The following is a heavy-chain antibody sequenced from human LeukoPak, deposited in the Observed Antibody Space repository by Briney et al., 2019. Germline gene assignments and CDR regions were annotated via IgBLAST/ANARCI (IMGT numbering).Heavy chain of an antibody. V-gene: IGHV3-73*01. D-gene: IGHD3-22*01. J-gene: IGHJ5*02. Sequence: GGSLKLSCAASGFTFSGSAMQWVRQASGKGLEWVGRIRSKANSYATAYAASVKGRFTISRDESKNTAYLQMNSLKTEDTAVYYCTRRAKDDSSGYYSTWGQGTLVTVSS. CDR2: IRSKANSYAT. CDR1: GFTFSGSA. CDR3: TRRAKDDSSGYYST.